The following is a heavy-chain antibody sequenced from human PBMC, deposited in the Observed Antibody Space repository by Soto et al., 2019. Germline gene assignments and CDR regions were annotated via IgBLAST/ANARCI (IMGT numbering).Heavy chain of an antibody. J-gene: IGHJ5*02. CDR2: IYHTGIT. CDR1: GYSINSVYF. Sequence: ASETLSLTCAVSGYSINSVYFWGWIRQPPGTGLEWIGSIYHTGITYHNPSLKSRVSISVDTSKNQFSLRLSSVTAADTAVYYCARGNTWLDTWGQGTLVTVSS. CDR3: ARGNTWLDT. V-gene: IGHV4-38-2*01.